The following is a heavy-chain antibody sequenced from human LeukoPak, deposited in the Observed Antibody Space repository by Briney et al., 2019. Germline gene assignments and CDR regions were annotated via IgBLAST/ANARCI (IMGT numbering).Heavy chain of an antibody. CDR2: IYYSGST. V-gene: IGHV4-39*07. Sequence: SETLSLTCTVSGGSISSSSYYWGWIRQPPGKGLEWIGSIYYSGSTYYNPSLKSRVTISVDTSKNQFSLKLSSVTAADTAVYYCARVLWGSSPKDYYYYYMDVWGKGTTVTVSS. CDR1: GGSISSSSYY. J-gene: IGHJ6*03. D-gene: IGHD6-6*01. CDR3: ARVLWGSSPKDYYYYYMDV.